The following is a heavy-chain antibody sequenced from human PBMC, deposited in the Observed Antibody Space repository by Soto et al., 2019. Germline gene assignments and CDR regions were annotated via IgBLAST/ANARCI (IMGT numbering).Heavy chain of an antibody. CDR1: GFTFSSYA. CDR3: ARNRRAYGKSYYFDY. CDR2: ISGSGGST. D-gene: IGHD5-12*01. J-gene: IGHJ4*02. V-gene: IGHV3-23*01. Sequence: GGSLRLSCAASGFTFSSYAMSWVRQAPGKGLEWVSAISGSGGSTYYADSVKGRFTISRDNSKNTLYLQMNSLRAEDTAVYYCARNRRAYGKSYYFDYWGQGTLVTVSS.